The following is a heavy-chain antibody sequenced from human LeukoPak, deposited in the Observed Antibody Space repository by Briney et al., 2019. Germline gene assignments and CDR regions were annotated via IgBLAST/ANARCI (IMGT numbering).Heavy chain of an antibody. CDR2: ITGSGGST. V-gene: IGHV3-23*01. Sequence: PGGSLRLSCAASGFTFSNYAMSWDRQTPGKGLEWVSGITGSGGSTYYADSVKGRFTISRDNSRNTLYLQMNSLRAEDTALYYCAKKSVADIPPLHWGQGTLVTVSS. J-gene: IGHJ4*02. CDR1: GFTFSNYA. D-gene: IGHD6-19*01. CDR3: AKKSVADIPPLH.